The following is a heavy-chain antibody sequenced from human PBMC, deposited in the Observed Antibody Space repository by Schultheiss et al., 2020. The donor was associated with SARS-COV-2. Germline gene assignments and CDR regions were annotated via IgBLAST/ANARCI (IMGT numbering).Heavy chain of an antibody. J-gene: IGHJ6*02. CDR2: INPNSGGT. CDR3: ARDHCSSAGCYENYYYGMDV. Sequence: ASVKVSCKASGYTFTDYYMHWVRQAPGQGLEWMGWINPNSGGTNYAQKFQGWVTMTRDTSISTAYMEMSRLTSDDTAVYFCARDHCSSAGCYENYYYGMDVWGQGTTVTVSS. V-gene: IGHV1-2*04. D-gene: IGHD2-2*01. CDR1: GYTFTDYY.